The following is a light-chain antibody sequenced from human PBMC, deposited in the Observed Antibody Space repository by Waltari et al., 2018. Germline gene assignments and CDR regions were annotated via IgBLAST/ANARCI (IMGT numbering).Light chain of an antibody. CDR1: NIGSKN. CDR2: RDS. CDR3: QVWDSSTV. J-gene: IGLJ3*02. V-gene: IGLV3-9*01. Sequence: YELTQPLSVSVALGQTARITCGGNNIGSKNVHWYQQKPGQAPVLVIYRDSNRPSGIPERFSGSNSGNTATLTISRAQAGDEADYYCQVWDSSTVFGGGTKLTVL.